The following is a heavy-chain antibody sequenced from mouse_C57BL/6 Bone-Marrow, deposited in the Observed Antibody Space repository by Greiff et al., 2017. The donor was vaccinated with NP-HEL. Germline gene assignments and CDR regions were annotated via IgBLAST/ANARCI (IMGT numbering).Heavy chain of an antibody. CDR3: ASSTVVASHWYFDV. Sequence: EVKLMESGGDLVKPGGSLKLSCAASGFTFSSYGMSWVRQTPDKRLEWVATISSGGSYTYYLDSVKGRFTISRDNAKNTLYLQMSSLKSEDTAMYYCASSTVVASHWYFDVWGTGTTVTVSS. J-gene: IGHJ1*03. D-gene: IGHD1-1*01. V-gene: IGHV5-6*01. CDR2: ISSGGSYT. CDR1: GFTFSSYG.